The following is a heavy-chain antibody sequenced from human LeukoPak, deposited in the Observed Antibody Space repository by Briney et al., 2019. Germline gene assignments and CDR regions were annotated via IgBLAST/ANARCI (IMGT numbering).Heavy chain of an antibody. CDR1: GGSFSVYY. D-gene: IGHD3-22*01. J-gene: IGHJ4*02. Sequence: SETLSLTCAVYGGSFSVYYWSWIRQPPGKGLEWIGEINHSGSTNYNPSLKSRVTISVDTSKNQFSLKLSSVTAADTAVYYCARGPSGDYYDSSGYRYWGQGTLVTVSS. CDR2: INHSGST. V-gene: IGHV4-34*01. CDR3: ARGPSGDYYDSSGYRY.